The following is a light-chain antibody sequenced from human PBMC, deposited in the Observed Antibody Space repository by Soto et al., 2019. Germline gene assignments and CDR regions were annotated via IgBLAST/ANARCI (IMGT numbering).Light chain of an antibody. J-gene: IGKJ5*01. CDR3: QHRSIWPVS. Sequence: EIVMTQSPVTLSVSPGERATLSCRASQSVTNSYLAWYQQKPGQAPRLLIYGASTRATGIPARFSGSGSGTEFTLTISSLQSEDFAVYYCQHRSIWPVSFGQGTRLEIK. CDR1: QSVTNSY. CDR2: GAS. V-gene: IGKV3D-15*01.